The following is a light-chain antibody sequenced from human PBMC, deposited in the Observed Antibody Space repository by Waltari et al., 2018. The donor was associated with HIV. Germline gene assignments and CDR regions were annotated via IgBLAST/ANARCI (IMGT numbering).Light chain of an antibody. V-gene: IGKV1-8*01. CDR1: QSVYNF. CDR3: QHFNSVPYT. Sequence: AIQLTQSPSSLSASPGDRVVLTCQASQSVYNFLAWYQQKPGAAPRLLIYSVSSLQPGVPSRFSGSGSGTEFALTISSLQSEDFATYYCQHFNSVPYTFGQGTKVELK. CDR2: SVS. J-gene: IGKJ2*01.